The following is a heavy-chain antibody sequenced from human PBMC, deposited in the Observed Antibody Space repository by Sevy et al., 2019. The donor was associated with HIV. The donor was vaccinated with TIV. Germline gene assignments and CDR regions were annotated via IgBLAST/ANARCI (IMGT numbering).Heavy chain of an antibody. CDR2: ISYDGSNK. J-gene: IGHJ5*02. CDR1: GFTFSSYG. D-gene: IGHD6-6*01. V-gene: IGHV3-30*18. CDR3: AKDRTPYSSSSIAWFDP. Sequence: GGSLRLSCAASGFTFSSYGMHWVRQAPGKGLEWVAVISYDGSNKYYADSVKGRFTISRENSKNTLYLQMNSLRAEDTAVYYCAKDRTPYSSSSIAWFDPWGQGTLVTVFS.